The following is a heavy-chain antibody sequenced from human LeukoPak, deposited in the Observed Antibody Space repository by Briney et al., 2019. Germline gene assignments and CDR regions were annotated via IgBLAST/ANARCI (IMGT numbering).Heavy chain of an antibody. D-gene: IGHD3-16*01. CDR3: AKDDDWGRYKH. V-gene: IGHV1-46*01. Sequence: ASVKVSCKASGYTFTSYYMHWVRQAPGQGLEWMGITNPSGGSTSYAQKFQGRVTMTRDMSTSTVYMELSSLRSEDTAVYYCAKDDDWGRYKHWGQGTLVTVSS. J-gene: IGHJ1*01. CDR1: GYTFTSYY. CDR2: TNPSGGST.